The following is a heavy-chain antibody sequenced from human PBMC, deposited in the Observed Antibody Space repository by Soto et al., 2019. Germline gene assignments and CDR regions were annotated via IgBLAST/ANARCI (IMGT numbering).Heavy chain of an antibody. J-gene: IGHJ6*02. V-gene: IGHV1-69*13. CDR2: IIPIFGTA. CDR3: ARSVVVVVAANYYYYGMDV. D-gene: IGHD2-15*01. CDR1: GGTFSSYA. Sequence: SVKVSCKASGGTFSSYAISRVRQAPGQGLEWMGGIIPIFGTANYAQKFQGRVTITADESTSTAYMELSSLRSEDTAVYYCARSVVVVVAANYYYYGMDVWGQGTAVTVSS.